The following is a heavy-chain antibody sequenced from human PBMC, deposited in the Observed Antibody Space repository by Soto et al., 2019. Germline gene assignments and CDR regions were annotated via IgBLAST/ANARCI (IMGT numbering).Heavy chain of an antibody. CDR2: ISSGSSDT. CDR3: ARVAY. V-gene: IGHV3-21*01. J-gene: IGHJ4*02. CDR1: GFSFSSAS. Sequence: PWGSLRLSCEACGFSFSSASMNWVRQVPGKGLEWVASISSGSSDTWYADSVKGRFIISRDNAQNSLFLQMNTLRPEDTAMYYCARVAYWGPGTQVTVSS.